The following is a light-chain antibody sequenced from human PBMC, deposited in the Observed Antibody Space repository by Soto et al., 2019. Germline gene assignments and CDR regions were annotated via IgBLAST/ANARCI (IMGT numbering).Light chain of an antibody. CDR2: EVT. J-gene: IGLJ2*01. CDR3: NSYTLSRTVV. V-gene: IGLV2-14*01. Sequence: QSVLTQPASVSGSPGQSITLSCAGTSSDIGAHNFVSCYQHHPGKAPKLIIYEVTKWPSGVSTRFSGSKAGNTASLTISGLQAEDEADYYCNSYTLSRTVVFGGGTKLTVL. CDR1: SSDIGAHNF.